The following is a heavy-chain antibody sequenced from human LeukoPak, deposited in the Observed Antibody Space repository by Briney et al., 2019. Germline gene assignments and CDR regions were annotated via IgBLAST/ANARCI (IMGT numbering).Heavy chain of an antibody. CDR1: GFTFTSSA. J-gene: IGHJ4*02. Sequence: SVKVSCKASGFTFTSSAVQWVRQARGQRLEWIGWIVVGSGNTNYAQKFQERVTITRDMSTSTAYMELSSLRSEDTAVYYCTTGGSGSYGPLDYWGQGTLVTVSS. CDR2: IVVGSGNT. D-gene: IGHD1-26*01. CDR3: TTGGSGSYGPLDY. V-gene: IGHV1-58*01.